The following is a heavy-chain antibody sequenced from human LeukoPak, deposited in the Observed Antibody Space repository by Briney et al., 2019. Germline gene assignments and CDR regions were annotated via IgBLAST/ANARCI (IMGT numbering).Heavy chain of an antibody. D-gene: IGHD3-10*01. V-gene: IGHV3-23*01. CDR2: ISGSGGST. CDR1: GFTFSSYA. J-gene: IGHJ5*02. Sequence: GGSLRLSCADSGFTFSSYAMSWVRQAPGKGLEWVSAISGSGGSTYYADSVKGRFTISRDNSKNTLYLQMNSLRAEDTAVYYCAKDRPVLLWFGELKDWFDPWGQGTLVTVSS. CDR3: AKDRPVLLWFGELKDWFDP.